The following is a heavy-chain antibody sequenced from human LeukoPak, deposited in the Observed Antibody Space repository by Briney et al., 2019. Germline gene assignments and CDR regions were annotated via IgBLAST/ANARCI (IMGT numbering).Heavy chain of an antibody. V-gene: IGHV1-2*04. CDR3: ARESSTNYDILTGLVY. Sequence: ASVKVSCKASGYTFTGYYMHWVRQAPGQGLERMGWINPNNGGTNYAQKFQGWVTMTRDTSISTTYMELSRLRSDDTAVYYCARESSTNYDILTGLVYWGQGTLVTVSS. J-gene: IGHJ4*02. D-gene: IGHD3-9*01. CDR2: INPNNGGT. CDR1: GYTFTGYY.